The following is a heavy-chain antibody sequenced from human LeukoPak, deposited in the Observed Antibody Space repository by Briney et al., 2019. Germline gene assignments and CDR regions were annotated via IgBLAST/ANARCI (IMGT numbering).Heavy chain of an antibody. V-gene: IGHV1-24*01. CDR3: ATSTPYKGGSSGGWFDS. J-gene: IGHJ5*01. CDR2: FDPADAAT. Sequence: ASVKVSCKVSGYTLTELSMQWVRQAPGKGVEWMGGFDPADAATIYAQKFQGRVTMTDDTSTDTAYMELSSLRSEDTAVYYCATSTPYKGGSSGGWFDSWGQGTLVTVSS. CDR1: GYTLTELS. D-gene: IGHD2-15*01.